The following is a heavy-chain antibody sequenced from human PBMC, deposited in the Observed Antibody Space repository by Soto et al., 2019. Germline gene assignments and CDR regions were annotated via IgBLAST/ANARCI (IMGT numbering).Heavy chain of an antibody. J-gene: IGHJ4*02. CDR3: ALGGNRYYFDY. V-gene: IGHV3-23*01. CDR1: GFTFSDYA. Sequence: AGGSLRLSCAASGFTFSDYAMSWVRQAPGKGLEWVSTINGRGGSTYYADSVKGRFTISRDNSKNTLHLQMNSLRVEDTAVYYCALGGNRYYFDYWGQGTLVTVSS. D-gene: IGHD1-26*01. CDR2: INGRGGST.